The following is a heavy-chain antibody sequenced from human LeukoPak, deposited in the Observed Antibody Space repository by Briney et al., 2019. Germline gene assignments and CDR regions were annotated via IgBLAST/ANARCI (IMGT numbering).Heavy chain of an antibody. J-gene: IGHJ5*02. CDR2: FDPEDGET. D-gene: IGHD1-26*01. Sequence: ASVKVSCKVSGYTLTELSMHWVRQAPGKGLEWMGGFDPEDGETIYAQKFQGRVTMTEDTSTDTAYMELSSLRSEDAAVYYCATDGGYSGTLHHWGQGTLVTVPS. CDR1: GYTLTELS. CDR3: ATDGGYSGTLHH. V-gene: IGHV1-24*01.